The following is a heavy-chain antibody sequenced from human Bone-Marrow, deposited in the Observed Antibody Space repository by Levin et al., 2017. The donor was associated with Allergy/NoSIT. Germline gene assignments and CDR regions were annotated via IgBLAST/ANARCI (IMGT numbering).Heavy chain of an antibody. CDR3: ARGEDFIAARPGNYYYYYGMDV. CDR1: GGTFSSYA. J-gene: IGHJ6*02. D-gene: IGHD6-6*01. CDR2: IIPIFGTA. Sequence: KISCKASGGTFSSYAISWVRQAPGQGLEWMGGIIPIFGTANYAQKFQGRVTITADESTSTAYMELSSLRSEDTAVYYCARGEDFIAARPGNYYYYYGMDVWGQGTTVTVSS. V-gene: IGHV1-69*01.